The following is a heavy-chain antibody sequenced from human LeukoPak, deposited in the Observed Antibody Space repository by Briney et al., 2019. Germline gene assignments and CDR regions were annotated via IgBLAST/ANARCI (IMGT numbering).Heavy chain of an antibody. CDR2: INAGNGNT. V-gene: IGHV1-3*01. J-gene: IGHJ4*02. D-gene: IGHD6-13*01. CDR3: ARDHSSSWYFDY. Sequence: ASVKVSCKASGYTFTSYAMHWVRQAPGQRLEWMGWINAGNGNTKYSQKLQGRVTITRDTSATTAYMELSSLRSEDTAVYYCARDHSSSWYFDYWGQGTLVTVS. CDR1: GYTFTSYA.